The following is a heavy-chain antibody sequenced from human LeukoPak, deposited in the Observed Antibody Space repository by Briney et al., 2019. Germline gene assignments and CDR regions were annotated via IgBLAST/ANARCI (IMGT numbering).Heavy chain of an antibody. V-gene: IGHV3-74*01. CDR1: GFTFSSYW. Sequence: GGSLRLSCAASGFTFSSYWMHWVRQAPGKGLVWVSRIYSDGSSTSYADSVKGRFTISRDNAKNTLYLQMNSLRGEDTAVYYCASTGGVRFSNRFDPWGQETLVTVSS. J-gene: IGHJ5*02. D-gene: IGHD3-3*01. CDR3: ASTGGVRFSNRFDP. CDR2: IYSDGSST.